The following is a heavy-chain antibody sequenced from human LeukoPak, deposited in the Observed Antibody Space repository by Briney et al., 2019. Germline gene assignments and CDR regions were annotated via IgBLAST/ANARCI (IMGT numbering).Heavy chain of an antibody. D-gene: IGHD3-10*01. J-gene: IGHJ4*02. V-gene: IGHV3-21*01. Sequence: PGGSLRLSCAASGFTFSSYSMNWVRQAPGKGLEWVSSISSSSSYIYYADSVKGRFTISRDNAKNSLYLQMNSLRAEDTAVYYCARDSHYYGSGSYIPDYWGQGTLVTVSS. CDR3: ARDSHYYGSGSYIPDY. CDR2: ISSSSSYI. CDR1: GFTFSSYS.